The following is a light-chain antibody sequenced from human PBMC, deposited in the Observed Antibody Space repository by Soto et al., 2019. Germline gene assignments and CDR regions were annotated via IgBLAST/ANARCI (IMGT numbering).Light chain of an antibody. CDR1: QSVSRSY. CDR3: QQYGGSSLIT. CDR2: GIS. Sequence: EIVLTQSPGTLSLSPGERATLSCRASQSVSRSYLAWYQQKPGLAPRLLVYGISIRATGIPDRFSGSGSGTDFTLTISRLEPEDFAVYYCQQYGGSSLITFGQGTRLDIK. V-gene: IGKV3-20*01. J-gene: IGKJ5*01.